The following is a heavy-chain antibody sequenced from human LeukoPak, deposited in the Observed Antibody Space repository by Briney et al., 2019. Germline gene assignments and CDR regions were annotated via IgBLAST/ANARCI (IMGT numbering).Heavy chain of an antibody. CDR1: GYTFTSYD. J-gene: IGHJ5*02. CDR2: MNPNSGNT. D-gene: IGHD1-26*01. CDR3: ARGPTVEWELLPWFDP. V-gene: IGHV1-8*01. Sequence: ASVKVSCKASGYTFTSYDINWVRQATGQGLEWMGWMNPNSGNTGYAQKFQGRVTMTRNTSISTAYMELSSLRSEDTAVYYCARGPTVEWELLPWFDPWGQGTLVTVSS.